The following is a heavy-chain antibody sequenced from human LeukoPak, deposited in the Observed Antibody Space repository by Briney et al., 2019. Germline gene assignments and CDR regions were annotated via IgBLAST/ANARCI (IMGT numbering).Heavy chain of an antibody. Sequence: PSETLSLTCAVSGGSISSSNWWSWVRQPPGKGLEWIGEIYYSGITNYNPSLKSRVTISVDTSKNQFSLKLSSVTAADTAVYYCARSNYYDSSGYYYGYFDYWGQGTLVTVSS. D-gene: IGHD3-22*01. J-gene: IGHJ4*02. V-gene: IGHV4-4*02. CDR1: GGSISSSNW. CDR2: IYYSGIT. CDR3: ARSNYYDSSGYYYGYFDY.